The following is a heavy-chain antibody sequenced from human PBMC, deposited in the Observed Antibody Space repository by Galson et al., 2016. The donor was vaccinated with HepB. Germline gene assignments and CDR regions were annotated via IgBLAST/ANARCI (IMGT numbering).Heavy chain of an antibody. CDR1: GFTFSNSS. J-gene: IGHJ6*02. Sequence: SLRLSCAASGFTFSNSSMNWVRQAPGKGLEWVSYINGSGKSKDYADSVKGRFTISRDNAKSSLYLQMNSLRDEDTAVYYCVREKVVVTATGNSYCGLDVWGQGTAGTVSS. CDR2: INGSGKSK. CDR3: VREKVVVTATGNSYCGLDV. V-gene: IGHV3-48*02. D-gene: IGHD2-15*01.